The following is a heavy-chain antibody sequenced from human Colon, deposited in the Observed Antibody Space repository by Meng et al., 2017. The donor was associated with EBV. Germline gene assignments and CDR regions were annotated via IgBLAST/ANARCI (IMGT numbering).Heavy chain of an antibody. J-gene: IGHJ4*02. D-gene: IGHD7-27*01. CDR2: IYHSGST. V-gene: IGHV4-30-2*01. Sequence: QDAGVGLLKPSPTLSLTCVVSGDSCTNGGDSWSWTRQPPGKGLEWIGYIYHSGSTKYNPSLKSRVTISVDTSKNQFSLKLSSVTAADTAVYYCARDTSTWGNKGLDHWGQGILVTVSS. CDR1: GDSCTNGGDS. CDR3: ARDTSTWGNKGLDH.